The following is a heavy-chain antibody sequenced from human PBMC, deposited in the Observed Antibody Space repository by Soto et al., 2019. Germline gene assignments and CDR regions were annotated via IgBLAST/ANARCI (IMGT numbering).Heavy chain of an antibody. CDR2: IYYSGST. Sequence: SETLSLTCTVSGGSISSYYWSWIRQPPGKGLEWLGYIYYSGSTNYNPSLKSRVTISVDTSKNQFSLKLSSVTAADTAVYYCAGWVGASGYAFDIWGQGTMVTVSS. CDR3: AGWVGASGYAFDI. D-gene: IGHD1-26*01. J-gene: IGHJ3*02. CDR1: GGSISSYY. V-gene: IGHV4-59*01.